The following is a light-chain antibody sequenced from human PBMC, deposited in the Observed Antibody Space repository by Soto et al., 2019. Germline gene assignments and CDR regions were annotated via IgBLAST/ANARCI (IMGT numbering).Light chain of an antibody. J-gene: IGKJ3*01. CDR1: QSVNRY. CDR3: QQSFTMPRT. V-gene: IGKV1-39*01. CDR2: TAS. Sequence: DIQLIQSPSSLSASVGDRVTITCRASQSVNRYLNWYQQKPGNAPKLLLYTASNLQSGVSSRFSGSGSGTDFTLTISSLQPEDFAIYYCQQSFTMPRTFGPGTKVDFK.